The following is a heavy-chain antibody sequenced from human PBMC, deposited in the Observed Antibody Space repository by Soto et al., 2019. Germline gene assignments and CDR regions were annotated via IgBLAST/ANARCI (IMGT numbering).Heavy chain of an antibody. Sequence: GASVKVSCKASGYTFTGYYMHCVRQAPGQGLQWMGWINPNSGGTNYAQKFQGWVTMTMDTCISTASSELSRGEADDTAVYYCAREGNGSGSYYSSYYYYMDVWGKGSTVTACS. CDR2: INPNSGGT. D-gene: IGHD3-10*01. J-gene: IGHJ6*03. CDR1: GYTFTGYY. V-gene: IGHV1-2*04. CDR3: AREGNGSGSYYSSYYYYMDV.